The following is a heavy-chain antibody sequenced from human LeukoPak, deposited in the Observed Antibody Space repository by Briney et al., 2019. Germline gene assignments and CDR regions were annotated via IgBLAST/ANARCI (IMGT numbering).Heavy chain of an antibody. CDR2: INSDGSST. J-gene: IGHJ6*02. V-gene: IGHV3-74*01. CDR1: GFTFSSYW. CDR3: ARGENYYGSGSSFYYYGMDV. Sequence: PGGSLRLSCAASGFTFSSYWMHWVRHAPGKGLVWVSRINSDGSSTSYADSVKGRFTISRDNAKNTLYLQMNSLRAEDTAVYYCARGENYYGSGSSFYYYGMDVWGQGTTVTVSS. D-gene: IGHD3-10*01.